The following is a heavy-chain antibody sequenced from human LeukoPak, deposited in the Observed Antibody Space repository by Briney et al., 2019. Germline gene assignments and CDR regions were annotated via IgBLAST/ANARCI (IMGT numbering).Heavy chain of an antibody. V-gene: IGHV4-34*01. J-gene: IGHJ4*02. Sequence: SETLSLTCTVSAGSVPSYYWSWIRQPPGKGLEWIGEINRSGSIYYNPSLKSRVTISVDTSKNQFSLKISSVTAADTAVYYCALGDNYGDYEVDYWGQGTLVTVSS. CDR3: ALGDNYGDYEVDY. CDR1: AGSVPSYY. CDR2: INRSGSI. D-gene: IGHD4-17*01.